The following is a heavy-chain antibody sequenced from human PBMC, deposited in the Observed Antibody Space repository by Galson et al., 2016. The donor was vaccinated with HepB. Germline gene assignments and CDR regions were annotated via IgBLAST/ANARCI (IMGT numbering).Heavy chain of an antibody. CDR3: ARRNVAPFDF. D-gene: IGHD2-8*01. CDR1: GGSIISNGYY. Sequence: ETLSLTCTVSGGSIISNGYYWGWVRQPPGKGLEWIGSIYYSVTTYYNPSLKSRVTMSVDTSTNQFSLKLASVTAADTAVYYCARRNVAPFDFWGQGTLVTVSS. V-gene: IGHV4-39*01. J-gene: IGHJ4*02. CDR2: IYYSVTT.